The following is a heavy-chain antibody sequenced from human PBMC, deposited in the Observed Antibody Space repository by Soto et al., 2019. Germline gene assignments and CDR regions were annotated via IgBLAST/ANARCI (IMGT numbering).Heavy chain of an antibody. D-gene: IGHD2-2*01. J-gene: IGHJ6*02. CDR3: ARDRLVPYGYGMGV. CDR1: GFTFRSYG. V-gene: IGHV3-33*01. CDR2: IWFDGSKK. Sequence: PGGSLRLSCAASGFTFRSYGIHWIRQAPGKGLEWVALIWFDGSKKYYVDSVKGRFAVSRDNSKNTLYLQMNSLRVEDTAVYYCARDRLVPYGYGMGVWGQGTTVTVSS.